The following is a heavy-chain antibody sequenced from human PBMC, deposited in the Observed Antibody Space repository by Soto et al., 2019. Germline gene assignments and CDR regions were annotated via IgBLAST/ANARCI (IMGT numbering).Heavy chain of an antibody. J-gene: IGHJ6*02. Sequence: PSETLSLTCIVSGGSISSSSYSWGWIRQPPGKGLEWIGTIYYGGNTYYNPSLKSRVTISVDTSKNQFSLELSSVTAADTAVYSCARHPGYCSGSSCYCYYTMDVWGQGTTVTVSS. CDR3: ARHPGYCSGSSCYCYYTMDV. CDR2: IYYGGNT. D-gene: IGHD2-2*01. CDR1: GGSISSSSYS. V-gene: IGHV4-39*01.